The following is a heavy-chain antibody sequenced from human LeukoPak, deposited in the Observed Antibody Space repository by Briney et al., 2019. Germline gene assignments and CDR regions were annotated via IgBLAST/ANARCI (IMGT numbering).Heavy chain of an antibody. CDR1: GFTFSSYA. CDR3: ARHNHYYHSRGFDY. CDR2: ISYDGSNK. Sequence: AGGSLRLSCAASGFTFSSYAMHWVRQPPGKGLEWVAVISYDGSNKYYADSVKGRFTISRDNSKNTLYLQMNSLRAEDTAVYYCARHNHYYHSRGFDYWGQGTLVTVSS. D-gene: IGHD3-22*01. V-gene: IGHV3-30-3*01. J-gene: IGHJ4*02.